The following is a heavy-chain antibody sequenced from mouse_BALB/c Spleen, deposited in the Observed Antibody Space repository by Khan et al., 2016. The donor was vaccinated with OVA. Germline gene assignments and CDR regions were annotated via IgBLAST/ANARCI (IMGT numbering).Heavy chain of an antibody. CDR2: INPSNGYT. J-gene: IGHJ3*01. CDR3: AREGAYYRSDGWFSY. Sequence: QVRLQQSGAELARPGASVKMSCKASGYTFTTYTMHWVKQRPGQGLEWIGYINPSNGYTNSNQKFKDKSTLTADKSSSTAYMQLSSLTSDYSAVYYCAREGAYYRSDGWFSYWGQGTLVTVSA. D-gene: IGHD2-14*01. CDR1: GYTFTTYT. V-gene: IGHV1-4*01.